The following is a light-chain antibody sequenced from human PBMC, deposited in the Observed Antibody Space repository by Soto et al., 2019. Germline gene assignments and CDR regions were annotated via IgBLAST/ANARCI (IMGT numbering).Light chain of an antibody. J-gene: IGLJ2*01. CDR1: SSDVGGYNY. CDR3: SSYAGRNNLV. CDR2: EVS. V-gene: IGLV2-8*01. Sequence: QSALTQPPSASGSPGQSVTISCTGTSSDVGGYNYVSWNQQHPGKAPKLMIYEVSKRPSGVPDRFSGSKSGNTASLTVSGLQAEDEADYYCSSYAGRNNLVFGGGTKLTVL.